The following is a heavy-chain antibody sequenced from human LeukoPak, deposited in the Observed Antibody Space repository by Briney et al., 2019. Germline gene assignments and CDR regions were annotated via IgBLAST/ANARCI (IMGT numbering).Heavy chain of an antibody. J-gene: IGHJ4*02. CDR1: GFTFSSYG. D-gene: IGHD5-18*01. Sequence: GGSLRLSCAASGFTFSSYGMHWVRQAPGKGLEWVAVISYDGVNKYYSDSVKGRFTISRDNSKTTLYLQMNSLRAEDTAVYYCARGGSYTALVLKLDYWGQGTLVTVSS. CDR2: ISYDGVNK. CDR3: ARGGSYTALVLKLDY. V-gene: IGHV3-30*03.